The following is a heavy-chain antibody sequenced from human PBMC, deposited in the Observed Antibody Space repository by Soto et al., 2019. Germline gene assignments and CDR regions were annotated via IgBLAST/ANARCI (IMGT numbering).Heavy chain of an antibody. V-gene: IGHV3-21*01. CDR2: ISSSSSYI. CDR3: ARDMGELRNYYYYGMDV. D-gene: IGHD1-7*01. J-gene: IGHJ6*02. CDR1: GFTFSSYS. Sequence: PGGSMRLSCAASGFTFSSYSVNWVRQAPGKGLEWVPSISSSSSYIYYADSVKGRFTISRDNAKNSLYLQMNSLRAEDTAVYYCARDMGELRNYYYYGMDVWGQGTTVTVSS.